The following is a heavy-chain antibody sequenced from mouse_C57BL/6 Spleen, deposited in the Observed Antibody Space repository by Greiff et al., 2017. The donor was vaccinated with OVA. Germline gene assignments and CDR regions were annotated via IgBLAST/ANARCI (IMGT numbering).Heavy chain of an antibody. CDR2: IYPGSGST. J-gene: IGHJ2*01. D-gene: IGHD1-1*01. CDR3: AREFHYYGSSYYFDY. V-gene: IGHV1-55*01. CDR1: GYTFTSYW. Sequence: QVQLQQPGAELVKPGASVKMSCKASGYTFTSYWITWVKQRPGQGLEWIGDIYPGSGSTNYNEKFKSKATRTVDTSSSTAYMQLSSLTSEDAAVYYCAREFHYYGSSYYFDYWGQGTTLTVSS.